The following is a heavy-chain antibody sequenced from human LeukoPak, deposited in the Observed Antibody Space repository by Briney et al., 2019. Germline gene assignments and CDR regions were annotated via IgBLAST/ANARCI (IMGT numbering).Heavy chain of an antibody. D-gene: IGHD6-13*01. J-gene: IGHJ4*02. V-gene: IGHV5-10-1*01. CDR2: IDPSDSYT. CDR3: ARQVSGYTSSWYYFDY. Sequence: GESLQISCKGSGYSFTSYWISWVRQMPGKGLEWMGKIDPSDSYTNYSPSFQGHVTISADKSISTAYLQWSSLKASDTAMYYCARQVSGYTSSWYYFDYWGQGTLVTVSS. CDR1: GYSFTSYW.